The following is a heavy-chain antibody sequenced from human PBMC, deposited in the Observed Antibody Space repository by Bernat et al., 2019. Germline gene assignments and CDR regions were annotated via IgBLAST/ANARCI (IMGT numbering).Heavy chain of an antibody. D-gene: IGHD6-19*01. CDR2: INEDGSEK. J-gene: IGHJ4*02. CDR1: GFTFTNYW. CDR3: ARESGWNYLVF. Sequence: EVQLVESGGGLVQPGGSLRLSCAASGFTFTNYWMSWVRQAPGKGLEWVANINEDGSEKKYVDSVKGRLTISRDNTKNSLYLEMHSLRAEDTAVYYWARESGWNYLVFWGQGTLVTVSS. V-gene: IGHV3-7*01.